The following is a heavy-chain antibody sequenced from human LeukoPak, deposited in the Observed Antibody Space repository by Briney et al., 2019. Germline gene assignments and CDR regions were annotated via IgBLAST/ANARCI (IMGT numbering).Heavy chain of an antibody. J-gene: IGHJ4*02. D-gene: IGHD5-18*01. CDR1: GFTFSSYW. Sequence: GDSLKISCAASGFTFSSYWIHWVRQAPGKGLVWVSRINSDGSSTSYADSVKGRFTISRDNAKNTLYLQMNSLRAEDTAVYYCAREPGVGYRLWLLSYFDYWGQGTLVTVSS. CDR3: AREPGVGYRLWLLSYFDY. CDR2: INSDGSST. V-gene: IGHV3-74*01.